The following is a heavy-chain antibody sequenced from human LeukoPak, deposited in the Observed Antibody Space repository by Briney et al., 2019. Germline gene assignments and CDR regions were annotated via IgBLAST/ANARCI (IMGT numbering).Heavy chain of an antibody. V-gene: IGHV4-34*01. CDR1: GGSFSGYY. Sequence: SETLSLTCAVYGGSFSGYYWSWIRQPPGKGLEWIGEINHSGSTNYNPSLKSRVTISVDTSKNQFPLKLSSVTAADTAVYYCARVSSWLLWSIDYWGQGALVTVSS. CDR2: INHSGST. J-gene: IGHJ4*02. D-gene: IGHD3-10*01. CDR3: ARVSSWLLWSIDY.